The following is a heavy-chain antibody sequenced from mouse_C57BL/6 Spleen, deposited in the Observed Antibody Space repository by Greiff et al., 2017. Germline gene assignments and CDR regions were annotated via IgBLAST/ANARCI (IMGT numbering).Heavy chain of an antibody. V-gene: IGHV1-72*01. Sequence: QVQLQQPGAELVKPGASVKLSCKASGYTFTSYWMHWVKQRPGRGLEWIGRIDPNSGGTKDNEKFKSKATLTVDKPSSTAYMQLSSRTSEDYAVYYCAITTVVPYAMDYWGQVTSVTVSS. CDR1: GYTFTSYW. D-gene: IGHD1-1*01. J-gene: IGHJ4*01. CDR2: IDPNSGGT. CDR3: AITTVVPYAMDY.